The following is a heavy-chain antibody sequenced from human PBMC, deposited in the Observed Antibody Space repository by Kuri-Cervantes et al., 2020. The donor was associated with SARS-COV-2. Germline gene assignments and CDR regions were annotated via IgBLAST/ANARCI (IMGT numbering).Heavy chain of an antibody. CDR3: ARSGPGAISREDGALDI. J-gene: IGHJ3*02. CDR2: ITPFNGNT. V-gene: IGHV1-45*02. D-gene: IGHD4/OR15-4a*01. Sequence: SVKVSCKASGDTFTYRFLHWVRQAPGQAPEWMGWITPFNGNTKYAQKFQDRVTITRDRSMNAAYMEVSSLRSEDTAMYYCARSGPGAISREDGALDIWGQGTMVTVSS. CDR1: GDTFTYRF.